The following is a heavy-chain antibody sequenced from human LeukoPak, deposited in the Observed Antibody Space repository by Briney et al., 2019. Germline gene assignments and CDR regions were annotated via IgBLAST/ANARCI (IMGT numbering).Heavy chain of an antibody. CDR3: ARSRGVATNWFDP. CDR1: GGSFSDYH. V-gene: IGHV4-34*01. D-gene: IGHD5-12*01. CDR2: INHSGST. J-gene: IGHJ5*02. Sequence: PSETLSLTCAVYGGSFSDYHWSWMRQPPGKGLEWIGEINHSGSTNYNPSLKSRVTISVDTSKNQFSLKLSSVTAADTAVYYCARSRGVATNWFDPWGQGTLVTVSS.